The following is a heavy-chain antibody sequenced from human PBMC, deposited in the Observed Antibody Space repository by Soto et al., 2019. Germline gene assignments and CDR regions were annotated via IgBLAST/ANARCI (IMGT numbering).Heavy chain of an antibody. J-gene: IGHJ4*02. Sequence: PGGSLRLSCAASGFTFSNYALNWVRQAPGKGLEWVSSISGSGGGTYYADSVKGRFTISRDNSKNTLYLQMNSLRAEDTAVYYCAKERLPGSGSYYTLFDSWGQGTLGPVSS. V-gene: IGHV3-23*01. CDR1: GFTFSNYA. CDR3: AKERLPGSGSYYTLFDS. D-gene: IGHD3-10*01. CDR2: ISGSGGGT.